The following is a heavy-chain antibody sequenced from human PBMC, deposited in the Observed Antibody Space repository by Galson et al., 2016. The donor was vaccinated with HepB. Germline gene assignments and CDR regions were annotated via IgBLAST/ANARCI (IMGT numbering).Heavy chain of an antibody. CDR1: GFTFSTYG. V-gene: IGHV3-30*18. J-gene: IGHJ4*02. CDR3: AEDAGVIWSGGYFDY. Sequence: SLRLSCAVSGFTFSTYGMDWVRQAPGKGLEWVAVISFDGNYKYYADSVKGRFTISRDNSKNTLYLQMNSLRAEDTAVYYCAEDAGVIWSGGYFDYWGQGTLVTVSS. CDR2: ISFDGNYK. D-gene: IGHD3-3*01.